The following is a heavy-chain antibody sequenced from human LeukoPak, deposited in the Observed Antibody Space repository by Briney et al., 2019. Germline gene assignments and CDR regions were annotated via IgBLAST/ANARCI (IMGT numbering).Heavy chain of an antibody. J-gene: IGHJ2*01. CDR3: ASNIRSGDYGGWYFDL. D-gene: IGHD4-17*01. Sequence: PSETLSLTCIVSGGSIINDYWSWIRQPPGKGLEWIGYIYYSGSTNYNPSLKSRVTISVATSRKQFSLKLSSVTAADTAVYYCASNIRSGDYGGWYFDLWGRGTLVTVSS. CDR1: GGSIINDY. V-gene: IGHV4-59*01. CDR2: IYYSGST.